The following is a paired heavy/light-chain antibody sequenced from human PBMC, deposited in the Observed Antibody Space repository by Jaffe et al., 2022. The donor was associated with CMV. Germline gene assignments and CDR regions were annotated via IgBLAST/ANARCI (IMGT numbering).Heavy chain of an antibody. Sequence: QVQLVQSGAEVKKPGSSVKVSCKASGGTFSSYAVSWLRQAPGQGLEWVGGIIPFVGTTQYSQKFQGRVTITADESTSTAYMEIRRLRSEDTAVYFCASPEQSSGYYQSLTRPVFWGQGTLVTVSS. J-gene: IGHJ4*02. CDR3: ASPEQSSGYYQSLTRPVF. D-gene: IGHD3-22*01. CDR2: IIPFVGTT. V-gene: IGHV1-69*01. CDR1: GGTFSSYA.
Light chain of an antibody. Sequence: DIVMTQTPLFLPVTPGEPASISCRSSQSLLDSDDGNIYLDWYVQKPGQSPQLLIYALSYRASGVPDRFSGSGSGTDFTLKISRVEAEDVGVYFCMQRLEFPPWTFGQGTKVEIK. CDR3: MQRLEFPPWT. CDR1: QSLLDSDDGNIY. CDR2: ALS. V-gene: IGKV2-40*01. J-gene: IGKJ1*01.